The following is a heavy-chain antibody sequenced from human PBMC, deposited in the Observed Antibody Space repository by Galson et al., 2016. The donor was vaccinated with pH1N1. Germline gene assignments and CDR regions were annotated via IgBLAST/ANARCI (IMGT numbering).Heavy chain of an antibody. J-gene: IGHJ2*01. V-gene: IGHV3-7*01. CDR2: IKQDGSEL. CDR1: GFTFSSYW. Sequence: SLRLSCAASGFTFSSYWMHWVRQAPGKGQEWVANIKQDGSELYYVGSVKGRFTISRDNAKSSLYLQMNSLRAEDTAVYYCARRYFDLWGRGTLVTVSS. CDR3: ARRYFDL.